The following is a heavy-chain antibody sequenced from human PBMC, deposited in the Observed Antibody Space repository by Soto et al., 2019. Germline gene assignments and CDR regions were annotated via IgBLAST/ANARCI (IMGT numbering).Heavy chain of an antibody. D-gene: IGHD4-4*01. CDR3: ARESVNDYSNDRGNGMDV. CDR2: ISYDGSNK. CDR1: GFTFSSYA. J-gene: IGHJ6*02. V-gene: IGHV3-30*04. Sequence: GGSLRLSCAASGFTFSSYAMHWVRQAPGKGLEWVAVISYDGSNKYYADSVKGRFTISRDNSKNTLYLQMNSLRAEDTAVYYCARESVNDYSNDRGNGMDVGGQGTTVTVSS.